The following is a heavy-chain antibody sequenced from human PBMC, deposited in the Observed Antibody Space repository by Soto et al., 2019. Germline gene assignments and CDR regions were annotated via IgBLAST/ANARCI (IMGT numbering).Heavy chain of an antibody. CDR2: IIPIFGTA. V-gene: IGHV1-69*13. J-gene: IGHJ4*02. D-gene: IGHD2-15*01. CDR1: GGTFSSYA. Sequence: GASVKVSCKASGGTFSSYAISWVRQAPGQGLEWMGGIIPIFGTANYAQKFQGRVTITADESTSTAYMELSSLRPEATAVYYCARGRCSGGSCIDCWGQGTLVTVSS. CDR3: ARGRCSGGSCIDC.